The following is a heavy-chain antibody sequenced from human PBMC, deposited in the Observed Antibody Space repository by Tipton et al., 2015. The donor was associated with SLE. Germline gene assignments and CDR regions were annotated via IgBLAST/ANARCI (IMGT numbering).Heavy chain of an antibody. J-gene: IGHJ3*02. CDR3: ARDWRRGDAFDI. V-gene: IGHV1-18*01. Sequence: QSGAEVKKPGASVKVSCKASGYTFATYGISWVRQAPGQGLEWMGWVSTYNGNTNYAQNFQGRVTMTTDTSTSTAYMELRSLRSDDTAVYYCARDWRRGDAFDIWGQGTMVTVSS. CDR2: VSTYNGNT. CDR1: GYTFATYG.